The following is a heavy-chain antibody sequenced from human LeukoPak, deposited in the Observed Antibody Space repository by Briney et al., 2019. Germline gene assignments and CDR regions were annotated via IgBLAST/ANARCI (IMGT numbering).Heavy chain of an antibody. CDR2: THYSGSS. D-gene: IGHD4-23*01. CDR3: ARHSATVIIDWYFDL. V-gene: IGHV4-39*01. Sequence: SETLSLTCTVSGGSVSSSNYYWGWIRQPPGKGLEWIGSTHYSGSSYYNPSLKSRVTISVYSSKKQFSLKLSSVTAADTAVYYCARHSATVIIDWYFDLWGRGTLVTVSS. J-gene: IGHJ2*01. CDR1: GGSVSSSNYY.